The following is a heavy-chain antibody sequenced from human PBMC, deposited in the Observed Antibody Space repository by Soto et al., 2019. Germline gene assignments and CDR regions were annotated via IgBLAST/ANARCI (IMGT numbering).Heavy chain of an antibody. V-gene: IGHV5-51*01. CDR3: AGRFGYCSCESCLHV. CDR2: IYGGDSDT. CDR1: AVTFSTHW. J-gene: IGHJ6*04. D-gene: IGHD2-15*01. Sequence: GEYLKISCKGSAVTFSTHWIAWVRQMPGRGLEWMGIIYGGDSDTRYSPSFQGQVTISADKSINTVYLQWRSLKASDTAMYFCAGRFGYCSCESCLHVWGGGTTVTVSS.